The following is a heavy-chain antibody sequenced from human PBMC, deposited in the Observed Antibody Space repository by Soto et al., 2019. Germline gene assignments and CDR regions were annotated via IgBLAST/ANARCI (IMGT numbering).Heavy chain of an antibody. D-gene: IGHD6-6*01. CDR1: GGTFSSYA. V-gene: IGHV1-69*01. CDR3: ARDEGEYSSSTSVDSYGMDV. CDR2: IIPIFGTA. Sequence: QVQLVQSGAEVKKPGSSVKVSCKASGGTFSSYAISWVRQAHGQGLEWMGGIIPIFGTANYAQKFQGRVTITEDESTSTDYMELSRLRSEDTAVYYSARDEGEYSSSTSVDSYGMDVWVQGPTVTVSS. J-gene: IGHJ6*02.